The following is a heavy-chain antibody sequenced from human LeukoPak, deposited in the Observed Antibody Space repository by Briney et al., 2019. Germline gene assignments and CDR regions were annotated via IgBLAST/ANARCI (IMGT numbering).Heavy chain of an antibody. CDR3: ARDLRDYGDYGY. D-gene: IGHD4-17*01. V-gene: IGHV4-34*01. CDR2: INHSGST. CDR1: GGSFSGYY. J-gene: IGHJ4*02. Sequence: SETLSLTCAVYGGSFSGYYWSWIRQPPGKGLEWIGEINHSGSTNYNPSLKSRVTISVDTSKNQFSLKLSSVTAADTAVYYCARDLRDYGDYGYWGQGTLVTVSS.